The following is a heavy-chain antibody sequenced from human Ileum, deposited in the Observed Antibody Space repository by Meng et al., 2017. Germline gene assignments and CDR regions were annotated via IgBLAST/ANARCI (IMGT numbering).Heavy chain of an antibody. CDR1: GFTFSDHY. CDR3: ARIPSSGSYSPDY. CDR2: CRKKVNSYTT. V-gene: IGHV3-72*01. D-gene: IGHD3-10*01. Sequence: EVQLVESGGGLVQPGGSLRLSCATPGFTFSDHYMDWVRQAPGKGLEWVGRCRKKVNSYTTEYAASVKGRFTISRDDSASSLYLQMNSVKTEDTAVYYCARIPSSGSYSPDYWGQGTLVTVSS. J-gene: IGHJ4*02.